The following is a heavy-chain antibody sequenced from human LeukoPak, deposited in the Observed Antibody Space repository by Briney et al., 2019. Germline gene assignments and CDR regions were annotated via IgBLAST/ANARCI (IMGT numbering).Heavy chain of an antibody. D-gene: IGHD6-13*01. J-gene: IGHJ4*02. CDR3: AKGASIAAAFYFDY. CDR1: GFTFSSYW. Sequence: GGSLRLSCAASGFTFSSYWMSWVRQAPGKGLEWVANIKQDGSEKYYVDSVKGRFTISRDNAKNSLYLQMNSLRAEDTAVYYCAKGASIAAAFYFDYWGQGTLVTVSS. V-gene: IGHV3-7*03. CDR2: IKQDGSEK.